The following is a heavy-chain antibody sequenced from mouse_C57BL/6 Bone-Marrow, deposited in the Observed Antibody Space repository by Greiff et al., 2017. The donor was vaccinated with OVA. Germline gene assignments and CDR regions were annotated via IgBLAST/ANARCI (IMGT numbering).Heavy chain of an antibody. CDR1: GFTFSSYG. D-gene: IGHD2-1*01. J-gene: IGHJ3*01. CDR2: ISSGGSYT. CDR3: AREGFDGNYEGFAY. V-gene: IGHV5-6*01. Sequence: EVQLVESGGDLVKPGGSLKLSCAASGFTFSSYGMSWVRQTPDKRLEWVATISSGGSYTYYPDSVKGRFTISRDNAKNTLYLQMSSLKSEDTAMYYCAREGFDGNYEGFAYWGQGTLVTVSA.